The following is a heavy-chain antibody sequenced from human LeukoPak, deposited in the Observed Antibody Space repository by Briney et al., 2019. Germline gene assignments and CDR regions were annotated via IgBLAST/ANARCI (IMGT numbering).Heavy chain of an antibody. V-gene: IGHV3-53*01. Sequence: GGSLRLSCAASGFTVSSNYMSWVRQAPGKGLEWVSVIYSGGSTYYADSVKGRFTISKDNAKNSLYLQMNSLRAEDTALYHCARNNGMDVWGQGTTVIVSS. CDR1: GFTVSSNY. CDR3: ARNNGMDV. J-gene: IGHJ6*02. CDR2: IYSGGST.